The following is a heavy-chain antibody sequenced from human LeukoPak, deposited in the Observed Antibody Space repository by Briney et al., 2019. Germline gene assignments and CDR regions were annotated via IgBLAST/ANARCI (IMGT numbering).Heavy chain of an antibody. V-gene: IGHV1-8*03. D-gene: IGHD4-17*01. Sequence: ASVKVSCKASGYTFTSYDINWVRQATGQGLEWMGWMNPNSGNTGYAQKFQGRVTITRNTSISTAYMELSSLRSEDTAMYYCARPATGDAFDIWGQGTMVTVSS. J-gene: IGHJ3*02. CDR3: ARPATGDAFDI. CDR2: MNPNSGNT. CDR1: GYTFTSYD.